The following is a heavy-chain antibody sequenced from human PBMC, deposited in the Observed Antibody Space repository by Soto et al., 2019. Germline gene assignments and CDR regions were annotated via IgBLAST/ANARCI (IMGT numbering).Heavy chain of an antibody. D-gene: IGHD1-26*01. V-gene: IGHV1-18*04. Sequence: ASLKVSCKASGYTFTSYGISWVRQAPGHGLEWMGWISAYNGNTNYAQKLQGRVTMTTDTSTSTAYMELRSLRSDDTAVYYCARLISGSYYAYNWFDPWGQGTLVTVSS. CDR3: ARLISGSYYAYNWFDP. J-gene: IGHJ5*02. CDR2: ISAYNGNT. CDR1: GYTFTSYG.